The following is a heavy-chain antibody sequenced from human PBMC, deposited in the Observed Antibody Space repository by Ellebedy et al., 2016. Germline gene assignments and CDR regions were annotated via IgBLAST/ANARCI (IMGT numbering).Heavy chain of an antibody. CDR1: GYTFTSYD. J-gene: IGHJ4*02. Sequence: ASVKVSXXASGYTFTSYDINWVRQATGQGLEWMGWMNPNSGNTGYAQKFQGRVTMTRNTSISTAYMELSSLRSEDTAVYYCARGSRITIFGVVICDYWGQGTLVTVSS. CDR2: MNPNSGNT. CDR3: ARGSRITIFGVVICDY. D-gene: IGHD3-3*01. V-gene: IGHV1-8*01.